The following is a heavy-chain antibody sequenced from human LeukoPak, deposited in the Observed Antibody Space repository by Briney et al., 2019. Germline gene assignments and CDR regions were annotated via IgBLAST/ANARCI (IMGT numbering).Heavy chain of an antibody. J-gene: IGHJ6*03. CDR1: GFTFRSYS. Sequence: GGSLRLSCAASGFTFRSYSMNWVRQAPGKGLEWVSYISSSGRTIYYADSVKGRFTISRDNAKNSLYLQMNSLRAEDTAVYYCARDRGNQRGYYYYYMDVWDKGTTVTVSS. CDR3: ARDRGNQRGYYYYYMDV. V-gene: IGHV3-48*01. CDR2: ISSSGRTI. D-gene: IGHD1-14*01.